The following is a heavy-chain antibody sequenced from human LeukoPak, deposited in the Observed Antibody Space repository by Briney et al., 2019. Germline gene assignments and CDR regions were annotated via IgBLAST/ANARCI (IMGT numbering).Heavy chain of an antibody. CDR3: AKRSAESSGYFDY. D-gene: IGHD6-19*01. J-gene: IGHJ4*02. V-gene: IGHV3-23*01. CDR2: TSGSGDST. CDR1: GFTFSSYG. Sequence: GGSLRLSCAASGFTFSSYGMSWVRQAPGKGLEWVSSTSGSGDSTHYADSVKGRFTISRDNSKNTLYLQMNSLRAEDTGVYYCAKRSAESSGYFDYWGQGTLVTVSS.